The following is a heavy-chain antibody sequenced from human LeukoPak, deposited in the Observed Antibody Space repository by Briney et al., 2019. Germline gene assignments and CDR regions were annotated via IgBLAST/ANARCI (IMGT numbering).Heavy chain of an antibody. CDR2: IYYSGST. CDR3: ARSTAVAGMNHYYYGMDV. J-gene: IGHJ6*02. Sequence: PSETLSLTCTVSGGSISSYYWGWIRQPPGKGLEWIGYIYYSGSTNYNPSLKSRVTISVDTSRNQFSLKLSSVTAADTAVYYCARSTAVAGMNHYYYGMDVWGQGTTVTVSS. CDR1: GGSISSYY. V-gene: IGHV4-59*08. D-gene: IGHD6-19*01.